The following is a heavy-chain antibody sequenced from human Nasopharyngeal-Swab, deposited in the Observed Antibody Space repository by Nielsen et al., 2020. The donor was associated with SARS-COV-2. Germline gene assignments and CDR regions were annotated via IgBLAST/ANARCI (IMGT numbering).Heavy chain of an antibody. CDR3: ARGLLYDLGFYYYMDV. CDR2: INHGGGP. Sequence: ESLKISCAASGFTFSSYSMTWIRQSPEKGLEWIGEINHGGGPAYNPSLQSRATILVDMSKNQFSLSLNSVTAADTAVYYCARGLLYDLGFYYYMDVWGKGTTVTVS. J-gene: IGHJ6*03. D-gene: IGHD2-15*01. CDR1: GFTFSSYS. V-gene: IGHV4-34*01.